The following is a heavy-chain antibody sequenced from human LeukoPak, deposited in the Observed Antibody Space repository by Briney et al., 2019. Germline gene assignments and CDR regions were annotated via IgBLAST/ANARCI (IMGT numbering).Heavy chain of an antibody. CDR3: AKLSSYRSFDY. J-gene: IGHJ4*02. D-gene: IGHD6-6*01. V-gene: IGHV3-74*01. Sequence: GGSLRLSCAASGFTFDSYWMHWVRQAPGKGLVWVSGINSDGKATSYADSVKGRFTISRDNAKNTLFLQMNSLRVEDTAVYYCAKLSSYRSFDYWGQGSLVTVSS. CDR1: GFTFDSYW. CDR2: INSDGKAT.